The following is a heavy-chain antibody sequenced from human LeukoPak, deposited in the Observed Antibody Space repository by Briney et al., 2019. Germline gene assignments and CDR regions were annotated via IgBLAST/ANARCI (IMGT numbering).Heavy chain of an antibody. CDR2: LSWNSGTI. J-gene: IGHJ4*02. CDR1: GFTFDDYA. CDR3: AKDVGGRWPLYYFDY. D-gene: IGHD2-21*02. V-gene: IGHV3-9*01. Sequence: GGSLRLSCAASGFTFDDYAMHWVRQAPGKGLEWVSGLSWNSGTIAYADSVKGRFTISRDNAKNSLYLRMNSLRPEDTALYYCAKDVGGRWPLYYFDYWGQGTLVTVSS.